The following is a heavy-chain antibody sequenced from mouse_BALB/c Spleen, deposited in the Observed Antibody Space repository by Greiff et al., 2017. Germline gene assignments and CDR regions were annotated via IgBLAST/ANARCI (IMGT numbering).Heavy chain of an antibody. CDR1: GYAFSSYW. D-gene: IGHD1-1*02. CDR2: IYPGDGDT. CDR3: ARFGNYVMDY. J-gene: IGHJ4*01. V-gene: IGHV1-80*01. Sequence: VKLMESGAELVRPGSSVKISCKASGYAFSSYWMNWVKQRPGQGLEWIGQIYPGDGDTNYNGKFKGKATLTADKSSSTAYMQLSSLTSEDSAVYFCARFGNYVMDYWGQGTSVTVSS.